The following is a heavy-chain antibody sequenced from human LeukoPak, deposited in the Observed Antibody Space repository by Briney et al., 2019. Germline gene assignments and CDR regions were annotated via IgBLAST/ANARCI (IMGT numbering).Heavy chain of an antibody. V-gene: IGHV4-4*08. J-gene: IGHJ4*02. CDR3: ARGGDYYDSSGYYLDSGFDY. Sequence: SETLSLTCTVSGGSISSYYWSWIRQPPGKGLEWIGRIYTSGSTNYNPSLKSRVTISVDTSKNQFSLKLSSVTAADTAVYYCARGGDYYDSSGYYLDSGFDYWGQGTLVTVSS. D-gene: IGHD3-22*01. CDR2: IYTSGST. CDR1: GGSISSYY.